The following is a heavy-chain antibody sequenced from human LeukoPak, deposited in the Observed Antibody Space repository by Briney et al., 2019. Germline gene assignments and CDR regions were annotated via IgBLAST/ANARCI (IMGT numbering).Heavy chain of an antibody. CDR3: TRENYYYYYDMDV. J-gene: IGHJ6*02. CDR2: ISYDGSNK. V-gene: IGHV3-30*03. CDR1: GFTFSSYG. Sequence: PGGSLRLSCAASGFTFSSYGMHWVRQAPGKGLEWVAVISYDGSNKYYADSVKGRFTISRDNSKNTLYLQMNSLKTGDTAVYYCTRENYYYYYDMDVWGQGTTVTVSS.